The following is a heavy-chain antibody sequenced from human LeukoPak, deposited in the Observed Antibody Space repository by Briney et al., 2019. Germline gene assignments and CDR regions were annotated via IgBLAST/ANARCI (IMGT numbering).Heavy chain of an antibody. CDR2: IWNDGTNQ. D-gene: IGHD2-21*01. Sequence: GGSLRLSCAASGFSFRTYGMRWVRDAPRKGLGWVAVIWNDGTNQYYADSVKGRFTISRENSKTMLYLHMNSLRAEDTAVYYCVEEPFGGVVAFDIWGQGTMVTVSS. CDR1: GFSFRTYG. CDR3: VEEPFGGVVAFDI. J-gene: IGHJ3*02. V-gene: IGHV3-33*06.